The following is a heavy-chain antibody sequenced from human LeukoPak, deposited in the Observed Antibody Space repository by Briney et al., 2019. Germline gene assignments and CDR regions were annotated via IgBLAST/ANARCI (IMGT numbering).Heavy chain of an antibody. V-gene: IGHV1-46*01. CDR3: ARVAQHYANWFDP. D-gene: IGHD4-17*01. CDR1: GYTFTSYY. J-gene: IGHJ5*02. Sequence: GASVKVSCKASGYTFTSYYMHWVRQAPGQGLEWMGIINPSGGSTSYAQKFQGRVTMTRDMSTSTVYMELTRLRSDDTAVYYCARVAQHYANWFDPWGRGTLVTVSS. CDR2: INPSGGST.